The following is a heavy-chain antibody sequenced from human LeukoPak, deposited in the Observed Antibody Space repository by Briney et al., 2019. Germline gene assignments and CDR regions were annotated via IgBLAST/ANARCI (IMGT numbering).Heavy chain of an antibody. CDR3: ARDGLTGYYGMDV. CDR2: IYFSGST. CDR1: GGPISSYY. D-gene: IGHD3-9*01. V-gene: IGHV4-59*01. J-gene: IGHJ6*04. Sequence: PSETLSLTRTVSGGPISSYYWSWIRQPPGKGLEGIGYIYFSGSTNYNPSLKSRVTISVDTSKNQFSLKLSSVTAADTAVYYCARDGLTGYYGMDVWGKGTTVTVSS.